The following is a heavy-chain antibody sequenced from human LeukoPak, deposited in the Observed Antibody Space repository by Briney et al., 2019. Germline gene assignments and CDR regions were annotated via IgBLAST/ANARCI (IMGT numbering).Heavy chain of an antibody. J-gene: IGHJ3*02. CDR1: GYTFTSYY. CDR2: INPSGGST. D-gene: IGHD5-24*01. V-gene: IGHV1-46*01. CDR3: AREGVEMATIYAFDI. Sequence: ASVKVSCKASGYTFTSYYMHWVRQAPGQGLEWMGIINPSGGSTSYAQKFQGRVTMTRDTSTSTVYVELSSLRSEDTAVYYCAREGVEMATIYAFDIWGQGTMVTVSS.